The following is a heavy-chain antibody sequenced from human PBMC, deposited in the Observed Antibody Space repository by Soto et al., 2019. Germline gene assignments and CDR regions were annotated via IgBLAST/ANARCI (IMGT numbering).Heavy chain of an antibody. CDR2: SHVGPDTT. V-gene: IGHV1-46*03. Sequence: QVQLEQSGAEVKKPGASMKVSCQASGYTFTSYYIHWVRQAPGQGLEWMGVSHVGPDTTMYAQKFQGRVTMTRYTSTGTIYVELSSLISEDTAVYFCAKDKSGTHYFDYWGQGTLVTVSS. CDR3: AKDKSGTHYFDY. D-gene: IGHD3-3*01. CDR1: GYTFTSYY. J-gene: IGHJ4*02.